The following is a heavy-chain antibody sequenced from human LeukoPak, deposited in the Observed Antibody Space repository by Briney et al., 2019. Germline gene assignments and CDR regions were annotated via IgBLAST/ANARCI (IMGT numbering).Heavy chain of an antibody. CDR1: GGSISSYY. Sequence: ASETLSLTCTVSGGSISSYYWSWIRQPPGKGLEWIGYIYYSGSTNYNPSLESRVTISVDTSKNQFSLKLSSVTAADTAVYYCARYSTIFGVVSPARYYFDYWGQGTLVTVSS. CDR3: ARYSTIFGVVSPARYYFDY. V-gene: IGHV4-59*08. CDR2: IYYSGST. D-gene: IGHD3-3*01. J-gene: IGHJ4*02.